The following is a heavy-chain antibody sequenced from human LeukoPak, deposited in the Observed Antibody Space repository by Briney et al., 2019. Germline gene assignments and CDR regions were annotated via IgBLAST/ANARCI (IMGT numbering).Heavy chain of an antibody. V-gene: IGHV5-10-1*01. J-gene: IGHJ6*02. CDR1: GYSFTSYW. CDR3: ARAQQIYAFSHYYYYGMDV. Sequence: GESLKISCKGSGYSFTSYWISWVRQMPGKGLEWMGRIDPSDSYTNYSPSFQGHVTISADRSISTAYLQWSSLKASDTAMYYCARAQQIYAFSHYYYYGMDVWGQGTTVTVSS. CDR2: IDPSDSYT. D-gene: IGHD3-3*01.